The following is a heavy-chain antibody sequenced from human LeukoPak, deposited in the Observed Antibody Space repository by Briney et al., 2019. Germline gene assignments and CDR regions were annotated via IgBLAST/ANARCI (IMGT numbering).Heavy chain of an antibody. CDR2: ISAYNGNT. D-gene: IGHD3-10*01. J-gene: IGHJ4*02. CDR1: GYTFTSYG. CDR3: ARVRRGGDSWGDFDY. Sequence: GASVKVSCKASGYTFTSYGISWVRQAPGQGLEWMGWISAYNGNTNYAQKLQGRVTMTTDTSTSTAYMELRSLRSDDTAVYYCARVRRGGDSWGDFDYWGQGTLVTVSS. V-gene: IGHV1-18*01.